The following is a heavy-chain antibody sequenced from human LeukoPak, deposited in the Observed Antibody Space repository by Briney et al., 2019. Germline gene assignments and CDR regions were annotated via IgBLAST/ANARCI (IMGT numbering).Heavy chain of an antibody. D-gene: IGHD1-26*01. CDR1: GYTFTAYD. CDR2: INPNSGGT. V-gene: IGHV1-2*02. CDR3: ARDWVVGDIDAFDI. Sequence: ASVTVSCKASGYTFTAYDMHWVRQAPGQGLEWMGWINPNSGGTNYAQKFQGRVTMTRDTSISTAYMELSRLRSDDTAVYYCARDWVVGDIDAFDIWGQGTMVTVSS. J-gene: IGHJ3*02.